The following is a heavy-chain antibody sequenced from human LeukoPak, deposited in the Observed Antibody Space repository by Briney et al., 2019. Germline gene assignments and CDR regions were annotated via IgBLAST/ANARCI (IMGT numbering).Heavy chain of an antibody. D-gene: IGHD6-13*01. CDR1: GFTVSLYY. CDR2: IYSGGPT. Sequence: GGSLRLSCAASGFTVSLYYMTWVRQAPGKGLEWVSVIYSGGPTYYADSVKGRFTISRDNAKNSLYLQMNSLRAEDTAVYHCARDWGQQLATISMDVWGPGTTVTV. V-gene: IGHV3-53*01. CDR3: ARDWGQQLATISMDV. J-gene: IGHJ6*02.